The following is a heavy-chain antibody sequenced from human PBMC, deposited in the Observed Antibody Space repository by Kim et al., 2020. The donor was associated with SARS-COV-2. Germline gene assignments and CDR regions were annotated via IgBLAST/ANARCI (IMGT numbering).Heavy chain of an antibody. CDR3: ARAPAARDYYCMDV. D-gene: IGHD6-13*01. V-gene: IGHV4-4*02. Sequence: NRALTSRVTISVAKSKNQFSLKLSSVTAADTAVYYCARAPAARDYYCMDVWGQGTTVTVSS. J-gene: IGHJ6*02.